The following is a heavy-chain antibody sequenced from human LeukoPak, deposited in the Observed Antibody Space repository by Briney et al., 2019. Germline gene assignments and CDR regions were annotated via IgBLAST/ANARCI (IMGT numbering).Heavy chain of an antibody. Sequence: ASVKVSCKASGYTFTGYYMHWVRQAPGQGLEWMGWINPNSGGTNYAQKFQGRVTMTRDTSISTAYMELSRLRSDDTAVYYCARGGGSVTTRYYYYCMDVWGKGTTVTVSS. J-gene: IGHJ6*03. CDR3: ARGGGSVTTRYYYYCMDV. CDR2: INPNSGGT. CDR1: GYTFTGYY. D-gene: IGHD2-15*01. V-gene: IGHV1-2*02.